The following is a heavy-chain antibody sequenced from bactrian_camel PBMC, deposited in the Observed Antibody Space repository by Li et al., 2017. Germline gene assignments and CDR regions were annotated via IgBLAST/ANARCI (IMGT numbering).Heavy chain of an antibody. J-gene: IGHJ4*01. CDR1: GYMPC. D-gene: IGHD8*01. V-gene: IGHV3S53*01. CDR3: AADLLLMRPLEASEYKY. CDR2: IDSKGSG. Sequence: VQLVEFGGGSVQAGGSLRLSCAASGYMPCMAWFRQAPGKEREGVANIDSKGSGSYADSVKGRFTISLDNAKNTVYLQMNTLKPEDTGMYYCAADLLLMRPLEASEYKYWGQGTQVTVS.